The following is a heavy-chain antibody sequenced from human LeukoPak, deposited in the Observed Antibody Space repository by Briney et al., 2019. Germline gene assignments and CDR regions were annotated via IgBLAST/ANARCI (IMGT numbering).Heavy chain of an antibody. CDR3: ARHSGRDSSCP. CDR1: GGSISSSNW. Sequence: SGTLSLTCAVSGGSISSSNWWSWVRQPPGKGLEWIGEIYHSGNINYNPSLKSRVTISVDTSKNQFSLRLTSVTAADTAVYYCARHSGRDSSCPWGQGTLVTVSS. V-gene: IGHV4-4*02. D-gene: IGHD6-6*01. J-gene: IGHJ4*02. CDR2: IYHSGNI.